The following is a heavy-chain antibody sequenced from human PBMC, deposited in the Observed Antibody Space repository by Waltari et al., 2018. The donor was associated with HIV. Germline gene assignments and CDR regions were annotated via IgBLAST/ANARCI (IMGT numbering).Heavy chain of an antibody. J-gene: IGHJ3*02. CDR2: IYYSGST. Sequence: QLQLQESGPGLVKPSETLSLTCTVPGGSISSSSYYWGWIRQPPGKGLEWIGSIYYSGSTYYNPSLKSRVTISVDTSKNQFSLKLSSVTAADTAVYYCARDVVPDYDFWSGYSHAFDIWGQGTMVTVSS. D-gene: IGHD3-3*01. CDR1: GGSISSSSYY. CDR3: ARDVVPDYDFWSGYSHAFDI. V-gene: IGHV4-39*07.